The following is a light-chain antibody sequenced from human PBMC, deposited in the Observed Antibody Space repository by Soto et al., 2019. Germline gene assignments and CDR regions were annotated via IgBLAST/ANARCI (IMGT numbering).Light chain of an antibody. V-gene: IGKV3-20*01. CDR2: GAS. Sequence: EIVLTQSPGTLSLSPGERATLSCRASQSVSSSYLAWYQQKPGQAPRLLIYGASSRATGIPGRFSGSGSGTDFTLTISRLEPEDFAVYYCQQYGSSPWKFGQGTKVDIK. J-gene: IGKJ1*01. CDR1: QSVSSSY. CDR3: QQYGSSPWK.